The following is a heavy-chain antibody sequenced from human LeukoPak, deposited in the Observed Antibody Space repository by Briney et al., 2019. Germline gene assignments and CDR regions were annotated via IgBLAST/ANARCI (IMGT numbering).Heavy chain of an antibody. D-gene: IGHD1-26*01. Sequence: SETLSLTCTVSGGSISSGSYYWSWIRQPAGKGLEWIGRIFTSGSTKYNPSLKSRVTISVDTPKNQFSLKLSSVTAADTAVYYCARESLPHAFDIWGQGTMVTVSS. V-gene: IGHV4-61*02. CDR1: GGSISSGSYY. CDR3: ARESLPHAFDI. CDR2: IFTSGST. J-gene: IGHJ3*02.